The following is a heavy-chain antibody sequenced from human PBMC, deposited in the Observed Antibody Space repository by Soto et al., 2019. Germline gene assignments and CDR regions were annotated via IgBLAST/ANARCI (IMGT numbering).Heavy chain of an antibody. CDR1: GDSITSTFYY. CDR2: IYYSGST. CDR3: AGTRNYYGNNYIDH. D-gene: IGHD3-10*01. V-gene: IGHV4-39*07. J-gene: IGHJ4*02. Sequence: SETLSLTCSVSGDSITSTFYYWGWIRQPPGKGLEWIGTIYYSGSTYYNPSLKSRVAISEDTSKNQISLKLNTVAAADTAVYYCAGTRNYYGNNYIDHWGQGTLVTVSS.